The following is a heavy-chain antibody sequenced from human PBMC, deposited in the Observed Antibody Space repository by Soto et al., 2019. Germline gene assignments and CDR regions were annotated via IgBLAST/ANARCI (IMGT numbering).Heavy chain of an antibody. Sequence: SETLSLTCTVSGGSISSYYWSWIRQPPGKGLEWIGYIYYSGSTNYNPSLKSRVTISVDTSKNQFSLKLSSVTAADTAVYYCARERCSGGSCAYYYGMDVWGQGTTVTVSS. J-gene: IGHJ6*02. D-gene: IGHD2-15*01. CDR3: ARERCSGGSCAYYYGMDV. CDR1: GGSISSYY. CDR2: IYYSGST. V-gene: IGHV4-59*01.